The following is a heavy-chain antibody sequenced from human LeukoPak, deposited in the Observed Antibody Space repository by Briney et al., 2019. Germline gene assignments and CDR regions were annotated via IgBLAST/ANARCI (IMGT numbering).Heavy chain of an antibody. CDR3: ARDRRFYHHFWSGPNWFDP. CDR2: ISDTGYST. CDR1: GFTFSSYE. J-gene: IGHJ5*02. Sequence: GGSLRLSCVASGFTFSSYEMNWVRQAPGKGLEWISYISDTGYSTHYADSVKGRFTISRDNAKNSLFLPMNSLRAEDKAVYYCARDRRFYHHFWSGPNWFDPWSQGTLVTVSS. V-gene: IGHV3-48*03. D-gene: IGHD3-3*01.